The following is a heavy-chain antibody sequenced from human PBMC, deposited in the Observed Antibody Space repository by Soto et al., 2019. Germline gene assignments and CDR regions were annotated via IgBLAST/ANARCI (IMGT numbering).Heavy chain of an antibody. CDR3: AHRRRNSYGYQLDY. J-gene: IGHJ4*02. Sequence: TLCLTCTVSGGSISSGGYYWSWIRQPPGKALEWLALIYWDDDKRYSPSLKSRLTITKDTSKNQVVLTMTNMDPVDTATYYCAHRRRNSYGYQLDYWGQGTLVTVSS. CDR2: IYWDDDK. V-gene: IGHV2-5*08. CDR1: GGSISSGGYY. D-gene: IGHD5-18*01.